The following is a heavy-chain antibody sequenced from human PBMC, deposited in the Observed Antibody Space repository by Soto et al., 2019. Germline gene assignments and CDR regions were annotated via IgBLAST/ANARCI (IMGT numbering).Heavy chain of an antibody. D-gene: IGHD2-15*01. J-gene: IGHJ4*02. CDR3: ARSPMVVAARYYFDY. Sequence: ASETLSLTCAVYGGSFSGYYWSWIRQPPGKGLEWIGEINHSGSTNYNPSLKSRVTISVDTSKNQFSLKLSSVTAADTAVYYCARSPMVVAARYYFDYWGQGTLVTVSS. CDR1: GGSFSGYY. CDR2: INHSGST. V-gene: IGHV4-34*01.